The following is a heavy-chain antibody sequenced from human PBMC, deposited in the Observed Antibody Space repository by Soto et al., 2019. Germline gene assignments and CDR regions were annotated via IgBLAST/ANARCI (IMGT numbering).Heavy chain of an antibody. CDR1: GYTFSNYA. D-gene: IGHD2-8*01. Sequence: ASVKVSCKASGYTFSNYAITWGRQAPGQGLEWMGWISAYNGNTKYAQKFQGRVTMTTDKSTTTAHMELTSLRSDDTDVYYCARAGPSPTVYALLVHWFDTCGQGTPVTVSS. CDR2: ISAYNGNT. CDR3: ARAGPSPTVYALLVHWFDT. J-gene: IGHJ5*02. V-gene: IGHV1-18*04.